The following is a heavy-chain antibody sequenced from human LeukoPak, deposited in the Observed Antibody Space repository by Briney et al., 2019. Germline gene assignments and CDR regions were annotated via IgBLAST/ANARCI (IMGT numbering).Heavy chain of an antibody. Sequence: PSETLSLTCTVSGYSISSGYYWGWIRQPPGKGLEWIGTMFHSGSIYYNPSLESRVTTSVDTSNNQFSLKLNSVTAADTAVYYCAREGHEVVPAARRGWFDPWGQGTLVTVSS. CDR3: AREGHEVVPAARRGWFDP. V-gene: IGHV4-38-2*02. CDR1: GYSISSGYY. D-gene: IGHD2-2*01. J-gene: IGHJ5*02. CDR2: MFHSGSI.